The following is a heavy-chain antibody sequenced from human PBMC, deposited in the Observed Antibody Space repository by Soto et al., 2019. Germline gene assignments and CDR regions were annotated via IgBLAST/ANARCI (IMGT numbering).Heavy chain of an antibody. CDR2: IYPGDSDT. V-gene: IGHV5-51*01. J-gene: IGHJ3*02. CDR1: GYSFTSYW. Sequence: GESLKISCKGSGYSFTSYWIGWVRQMPGKGLEWMGIIYPGDSDTRYSPSFQGQVTISADKSISTAYLQWSSLKASDTAMYYCAGESGYSSSWYAFDIWGQGTMVTVSS. D-gene: IGHD6-13*01. CDR3: AGESGYSSSWYAFDI.